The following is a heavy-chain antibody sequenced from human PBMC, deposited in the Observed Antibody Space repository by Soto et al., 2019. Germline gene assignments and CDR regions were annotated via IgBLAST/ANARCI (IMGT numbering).Heavy chain of an antibody. Sequence: ASGKVSCKASGYTFTRYGISWVRQAPGQGLEWMGWISAYNGNTNYAQKLQGRVTMTTDTSTSTAYMELRSLRSDDTAVYYCARDREQLEPNDAFDIWGPGTMVTVSS. CDR1: GYTFTRYG. V-gene: IGHV1-18*01. CDR3: ARDREQLEPNDAFDI. D-gene: IGHD1-1*01. CDR2: ISAYNGNT. J-gene: IGHJ3*02.